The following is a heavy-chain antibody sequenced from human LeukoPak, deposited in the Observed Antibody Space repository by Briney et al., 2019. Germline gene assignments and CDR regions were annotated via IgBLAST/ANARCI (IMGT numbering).Heavy chain of an antibody. V-gene: IGHV4-61*01. CDR1: GGSISSSSYY. CDR3: ARDREGVYSIGHWYFDL. D-gene: IGHD3-3*02. Sequence: SETLSLTCTVSGGSISSSSYYWGWIRQPPGKGLEWIGYIYYSGSTNYNPSLKSRVTISVDTSKNQFSLKLSSVTAADTAVYYCARDREGVYSIGHWYFDLWGRGTLVTVSS. J-gene: IGHJ2*01. CDR2: IYYSGST.